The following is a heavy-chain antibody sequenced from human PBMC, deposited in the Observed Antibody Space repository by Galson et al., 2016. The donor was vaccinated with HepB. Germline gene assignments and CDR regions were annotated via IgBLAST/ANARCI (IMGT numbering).Heavy chain of an antibody. CDR1: GLTFSSYW. Sequence: SLRLSCAASGLTFSSYWMSWVRQAPGRGLEWVANIRHDGSEKYYVDSVKGRFTISRDNAKNSRFLQMSSLRAEDTAVYYCARSRLAAAFDPWGQGTLVTVSS. V-gene: IGHV3-7*03. CDR3: ARSRLAAAFDP. CDR2: IRHDGSEK. J-gene: IGHJ5*02. D-gene: IGHD6-13*01.